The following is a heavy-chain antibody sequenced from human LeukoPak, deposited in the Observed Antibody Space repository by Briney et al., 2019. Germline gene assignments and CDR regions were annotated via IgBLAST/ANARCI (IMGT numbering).Heavy chain of an antibody. CDR3: AKGAGGFSYYNWFDP. V-gene: IGHV4-39*07. Sequence: SETLSLTCTVSGGSISSSPYYWGWIRQPPGKGLEWIGSIYYSGITHNNPSLESRVTISVDTSKNQFSLKLASVTAADTAIYYCAKGAGGFSYYNWFDPWGQGTLVTVSS. D-gene: IGHD5-18*01. CDR1: GGSISSSPYY. J-gene: IGHJ5*02. CDR2: IYYSGIT.